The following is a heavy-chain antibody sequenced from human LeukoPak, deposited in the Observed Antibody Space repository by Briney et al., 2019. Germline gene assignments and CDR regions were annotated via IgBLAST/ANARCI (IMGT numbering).Heavy chain of an antibody. CDR3: ARGAYYYGSGSSPFDY. D-gene: IGHD3-10*01. V-gene: IGHV1-18*01. CDR2: ISAYNGNT. J-gene: IGHJ4*02. CDR1: GYTFTSYG. Sequence: ASVKVSCKASGYTFTSYGISWVRQAPGQGLEWMGWISAYNGNTNYAQKLQGRGTMTTDTSTSTAYMERRSLRSDDTAVYYCARGAYYYGSGSSPFDYWGQGTLVTVSS.